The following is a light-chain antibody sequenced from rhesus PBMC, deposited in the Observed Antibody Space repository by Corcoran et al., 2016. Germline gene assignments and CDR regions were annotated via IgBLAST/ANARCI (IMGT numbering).Light chain of an antibody. V-gene: IGKV1-22*01. CDR1: QGISRW. J-gene: IGKJ2*01. CDR3: LQYRSIPYS. Sequence: DIQMTQSPSSLSASVGDTVTITCQASQGISRWLAWYQQKPGKAPKVLIYNASNLQSGVPSRFSGTGSGTYFTLTVSSLQPEDSATYSCLQYRSIPYSFGQGTKVEIK. CDR2: NAS.